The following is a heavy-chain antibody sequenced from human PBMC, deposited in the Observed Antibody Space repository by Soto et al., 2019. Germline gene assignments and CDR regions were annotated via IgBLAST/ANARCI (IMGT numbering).Heavy chain of an antibody. J-gene: IGHJ3*02. CDR1: VGSFSSSSYY. CDR3: AKGVSVSYSNAFDI. Sequence: QLQLQESGPGLVKPSEPLSLTCTVSVGSFSSSSYYCGWILQSPGKGLEWIGSIYYSGSTYYNPSLKSRVTLSSDTSKNQFALKLSSVTAADTAVYYCAKGVSVSYSNAFDIWGQGTMVTVSS. CDR2: IYYSGST. V-gene: IGHV4-39*01. D-gene: IGHD3-10*01.